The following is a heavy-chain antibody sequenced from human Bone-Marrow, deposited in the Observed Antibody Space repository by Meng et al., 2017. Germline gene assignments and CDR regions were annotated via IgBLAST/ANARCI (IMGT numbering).Heavy chain of an antibody. CDR3: ARLENSAYNLGAVDS. V-gene: IGHV3-11*04. J-gene: IGHJ4*02. D-gene: IGHD5-12*01. CDR1: GFTFSDYY. Sequence: GESLKISCAASGFTFSDYYMSWIRQAPGKGLEWVSYISSSGSTIYYADSVKGRFTISRDNAKNSLYLQMNSLRAEDTAVYYCARLENSAYNLGAVDSWGQGTLVTVSS. CDR2: ISSSGSTI.